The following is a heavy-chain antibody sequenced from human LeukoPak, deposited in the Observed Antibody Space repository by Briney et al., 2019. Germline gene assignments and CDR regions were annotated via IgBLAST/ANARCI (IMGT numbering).Heavy chain of an antibody. CDR1: GFTFSDYY. J-gene: IGHJ4*02. V-gene: IGHV3-11*05. CDR3: ARVDTVMAYYFDL. CDR2: ISSSSSYT. Sequence: PGGSLRLSCAASGFTFSDYYMSWIRQAPGKGPEWVSYISSSSSYTNYADSVKGRFTISRDNAKNSLYLQMNSLRAEDTAVYYCARVDTVMAYYFDLWGQGTLVTVSS. D-gene: IGHD5-18*01.